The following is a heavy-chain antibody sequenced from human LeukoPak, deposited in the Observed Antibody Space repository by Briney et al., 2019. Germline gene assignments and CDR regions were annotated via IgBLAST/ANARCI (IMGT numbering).Heavy chain of an antibody. J-gene: IGHJ5*02. CDR3: ARMLVYYDILTGYYNRESWFDP. CDR1: GGSISSYY. D-gene: IGHD3-9*01. V-gene: IGHV4-59*01. CDR2: IYYSGST. Sequence: SETLSLTCTVSGGSISSYYWSWIRQPPGKGLEWIGYIYYSGSTNYNPSLKSRVTISVDTSKNQFSLKLSSVTAADTAVYYCARMLVYYDILTGYYNRESWFDPWGQGTLVTVSS.